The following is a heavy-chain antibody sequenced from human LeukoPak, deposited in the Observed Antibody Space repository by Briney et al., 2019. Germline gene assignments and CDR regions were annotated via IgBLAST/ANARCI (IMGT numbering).Heavy chain of an antibody. CDR3: GRDLGGRSGY. J-gene: IGHJ4*02. V-gene: IGHV3-74*01. CDR2: INEDGSIT. CDR1: GFTFRTYW. D-gene: IGHD1-26*01. Sequence: GGSLRLSCAVSGFTFRTYWMHWVRKVPGEGLVWVSRINEDGSITNYADSVKGRFSISRDNAKNTLYLQMNSLRAEDTAVYYCGRDLGGRSGYWGQGTLVTVSS.